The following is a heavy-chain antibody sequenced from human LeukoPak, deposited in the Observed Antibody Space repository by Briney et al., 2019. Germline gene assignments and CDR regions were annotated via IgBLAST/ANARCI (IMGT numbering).Heavy chain of an antibody. CDR3: AKDSFALEPRNWFDP. J-gene: IGHJ5*02. D-gene: IGHD1-1*01. V-gene: IGHV3-23*01. CDR2: ISGSGGTT. CDR1: GFTFSTYA. Sequence: PGGSLRLSCAASGFTFSTYAMSWVRQAPGKGLEWVSAISGSGGTTYYADSVKGRFTISRGNSKNTLYLQINSLRAEDTAVYYCAKDSFALEPRNWFDPWGQGTLVTVSS.